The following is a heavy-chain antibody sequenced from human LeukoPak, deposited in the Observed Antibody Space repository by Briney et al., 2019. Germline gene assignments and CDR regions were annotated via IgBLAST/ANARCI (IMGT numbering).Heavy chain of an antibody. V-gene: IGHV4-39*07. J-gene: IGHJ6*03. CDR2: IYYSGST. CDR3: ARKSVWDSCNSGSCFFRYFYSYMDV. CDR1: GGSISSSSYY. Sequence: SETLSLTCTVSGGSISSSSYYWGWIRQPPGKGLEWIGSIYYSGSTYYNPSLKSRVTISVDTSKNQFSLKLSSVTAADTAVYYCARKSVWDSCNSGSCFFRYFYSYMDVWGKGTTVTVSS. D-gene: IGHD2-15*01.